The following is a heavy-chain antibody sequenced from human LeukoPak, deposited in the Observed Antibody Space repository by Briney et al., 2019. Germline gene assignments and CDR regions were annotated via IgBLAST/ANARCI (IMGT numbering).Heavy chain of an antibody. CDR2: IYYSGST. D-gene: IGHD3-10*01. V-gene: IGHV4-59*01. CDR1: GGSFSGYY. CDR3: ARESGRNYYGSGSFDY. Sequence: SETLSLTCAVYGGSFSGYYWSWIRQPPGKGLEWIGYIYYSGSTNYNPSLKSRVTISVDTSKNQFSLKLSSVTAADTAVYYCARESGRNYYGSGSFDYWGQGTLVTVSS. J-gene: IGHJ4*02.